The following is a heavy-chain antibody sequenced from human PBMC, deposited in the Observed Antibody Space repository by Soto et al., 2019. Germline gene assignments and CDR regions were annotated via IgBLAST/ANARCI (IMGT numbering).Heavy chain of an antibody. CDR3: AREVIPLTTDWYFDL. Sequence: QLQLRESGPGLVKPSETLSLTCTVSGGSISGGVGGLYYWSWIRQPPGKGLEWIGYIYDSGSTYYNPSLKSRVTISVDMSKNQFSLRLSSVTSAETAVYYCAREVIPLTTDWYFDLWGRVTLVTVSS. J-gene: IGHJ2*01. CDR1: GGSISGGVGGLYY. CDR2: IYDSGST. V-gene: IGHV4-30-4*01. D-gene: IGHD1-26*01.